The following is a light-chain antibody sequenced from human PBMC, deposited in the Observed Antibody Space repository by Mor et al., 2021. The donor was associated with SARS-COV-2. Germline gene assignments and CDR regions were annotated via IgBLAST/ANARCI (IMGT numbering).Light chain of an antibody. Sequence: CYRERPGQPPRLLIYRATSRATGVPARFSGSGSGTEFTLTVSSLQSEDIAVYYCQQYTQWPPAYTFGQGTKLQIK. CDR3: QQYTQWPPAYT. J-gene: IGKJ2*01. CDR2: RAT. V-gene: IGKV3-15*01.